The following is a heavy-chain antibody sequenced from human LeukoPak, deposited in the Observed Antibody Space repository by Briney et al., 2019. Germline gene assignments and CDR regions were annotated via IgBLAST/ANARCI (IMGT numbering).Heavy chain of an antibody. J-gene: IGHJ6*02. V-gene: IGHV1-18*01. Sequence: GASVKVSCKASGYTFTSYGISWVRQAPGQGLEWMGWISAYNGNTNYAQKLQGRVTMTTDTSTNTAYMELRSLRSDDTAVYYCARDHIVVVPAAMPYYGMDVWGQGTTVTVSS. CDR2: ISAYNGNT. D-gene: IGHD2-2*01. CDR1: GYTFTSYG. CDR3: ARDHIVVVPAAMPYYGMDV.